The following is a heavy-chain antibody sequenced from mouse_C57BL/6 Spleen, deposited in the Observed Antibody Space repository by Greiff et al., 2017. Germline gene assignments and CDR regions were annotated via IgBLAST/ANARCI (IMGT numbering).Heavy chain of an antibody. J-gene: IGHJ4*01. CDR1: EYAFPSHD. D-gene: IGHD1-1*01. Sequence: EVQLVESGGGLAQPGESLKLSCESTEYAFPSHDMSWVRKTPEKRLELVAAINIDDGSTNYPDTMERRSTISRDNTTRTLYLQLSRLTSEDSAVYYCARLGKVVGAMDYWGQGTSVTVSS. V-gene: IGHV5-2*01. CDR2: INIDDGST. CDR3: ARLGKVVGAMDY.